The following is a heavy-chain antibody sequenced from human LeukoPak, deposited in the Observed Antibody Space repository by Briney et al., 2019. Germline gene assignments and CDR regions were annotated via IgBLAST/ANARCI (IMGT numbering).Heavy chain of an antibody. V-gene: IGHV5-51*01. CDR3: ARPRDGYNNYFDY. Sequence: RGESLEISCKGSGYLFNGYWIAWLRQVPGRGLEWIGVIYPGDSDIRYSPSFQGQVTISADKSISTAYLQWSSLKASDTAIYYCARPRDGYNNYFDYWGQGALVTVSS. CDR1: GYLFNGYW. J-gene: IGHJ4*02. D-gene: IGHD5-24*01. CDR2: IYPGDSDI.